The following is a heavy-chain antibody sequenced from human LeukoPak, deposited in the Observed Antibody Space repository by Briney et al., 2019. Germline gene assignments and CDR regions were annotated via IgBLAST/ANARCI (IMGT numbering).Heavy chain of an antibody. D-gene: IGHD5-24*01. V-gene: IGHV3-11*04. CDR2: IDSGATTI. CDR3: ARDADLGATITGAFDI. Sequence: GGSLRLSCAASGFTVSDYYMSWVRQAPGKGLEWVSYIDSGATTIYYADSVKGRFTISRDTAKNSLYLQMNSLRAEDTAVYYCARDADLGATITGAFDIWGQGATVVVSS. CDR1: GFTVSDYY. J-gene: IGHJ3*02.